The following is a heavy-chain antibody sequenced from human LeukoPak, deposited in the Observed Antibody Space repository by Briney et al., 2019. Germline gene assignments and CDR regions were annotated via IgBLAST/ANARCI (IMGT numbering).Heavy chain of an antibody. Sequence: GGSLRLSCAASGFTFSSYAMSWVRQAPGKGLEWVSAISGGGGSTYYAGSLKGRFTISRDNSKNTLYLEVNRLRDEDTAVYYCAKEGPNPGDYSGQGTLVTVSS. D-gene: IGHD7-27*01. CDR2: ISGGGGST. J-gene: IGHJ4*02. CDR1: GFTFSSYA. V-gene: IGHV3-23*01. CDR3: AKEGPNPGDY.